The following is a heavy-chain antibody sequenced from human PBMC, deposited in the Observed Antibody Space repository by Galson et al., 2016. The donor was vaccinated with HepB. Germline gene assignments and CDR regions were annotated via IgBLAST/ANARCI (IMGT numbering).Heavy chain of an antibody. J-gene: IGHJ6*01. D-gene: IGHD1-1*01. CDR2: IWYDGSSK. CDR3: ARDAQQLLRGYYYGMDG. CDR1: GFTFSKYG. V-gene: IGHV3-33*01. Sequence: SLRLSCAASGFTFSKYGMHWVRQAPGKGLEWVASIWYDGSSKNYAESVKGRFIIFRDNSRNTLYLEMNSLRAEDTAVYYCARDAQQLLRGYYYGMDGWGQGTTVTVSS.